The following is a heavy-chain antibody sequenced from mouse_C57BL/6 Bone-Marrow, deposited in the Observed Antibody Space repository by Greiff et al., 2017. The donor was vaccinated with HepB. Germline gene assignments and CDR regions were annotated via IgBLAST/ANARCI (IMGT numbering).Heavy chain of an antibody. V-gene: IGHV1-26*01. D-gene: IGHD2-4*01. Sequence: EVQLQQSGPELVKPGASVKISCKASGYTFTDYYMNWVKQSHGKSLEWIGDINPNNGGTSYNQKFKGKATLTVDKSSSTAYMELRSLTSEDSAVYYCARSPLYDYDGYYFDYWGQGTTLTVSS. J-gene: IGHJ2*01. CDR3: ARSPLYDYDGYYFDY. CDR1: GYTFTDYY. CDR2: INPNNGGT.